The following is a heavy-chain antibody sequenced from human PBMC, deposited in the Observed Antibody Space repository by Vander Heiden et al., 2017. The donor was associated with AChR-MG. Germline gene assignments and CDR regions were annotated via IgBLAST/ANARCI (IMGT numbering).Heavy chain of an antibody. D-gene: IGHD5-12*01. CDR2: ISGSGGST. Sequence: VQLLESGGDLVQPGGSLRLSCAASGSTFSSYAMTWVRQAPGKGLDWVSAISGSGGSTYYADSVKGRFTISRDNSKNTLYLQMNSLRAEDTAVYYCAKDSHAGGLYSGYYFDYWGQGILVTVSS. J-gene: IGHJ4*02. CDR1: GSTFSSYA. CDR3: AKDSHAGGLYSGYYFDY. V-gene: IGHV3-23*01.